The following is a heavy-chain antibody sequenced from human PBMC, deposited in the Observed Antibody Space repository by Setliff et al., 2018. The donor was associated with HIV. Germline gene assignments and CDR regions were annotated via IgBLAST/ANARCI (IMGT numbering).Heavy chain of an antibody. CDR3: ARVGGTYSYDTDGFFSFYFEI. CDR1: GYTLTELS. CDR2: FDPEDGER. V-gene: IGHV1-24*01. D-gene: IGHD3-22*01. J-gene: IGHJ4*02. Sequence: ASVKVSCKVSGYTLTELSMHWVRQAPGKGLEWMGGFDPEDGERIYAQKFQGRVTMTEDTSTDTAYMELSRLRSDDTAVYYCARVGGTYSYDTDGFFSFYFEIWGRGTLVTVSS.